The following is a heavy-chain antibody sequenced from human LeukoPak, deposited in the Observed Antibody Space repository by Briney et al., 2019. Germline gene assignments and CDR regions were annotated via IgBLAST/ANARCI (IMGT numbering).Heavy chain of an antibody. CDR3: ARGGYGDLMFDY. CDR1: GGSFSGYY. V-gene: IGHV4-34*01. Sequence: PSETLSLTCAVYGGSFSGYYWSWIRQPPGKGLEWIGEINHSGSTNYNPSLKSRVTISVDTSKNQFSLKLSSVTAADTAVYYCARGGYGDLMFDYWGQGALVTVSS. D-gene: IGHD4-17*01. J-gene: IGHJ4*02. CDR2: INHSGST.